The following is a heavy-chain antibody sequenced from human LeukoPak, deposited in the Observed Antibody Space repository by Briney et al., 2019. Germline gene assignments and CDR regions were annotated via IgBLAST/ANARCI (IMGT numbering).Heavy chain of an antibody. CDR1: GGSFSGYY. Sequence: SETLSLTCAVYGGSFSGYYWSWIRQPPGKGLEWIGEINHSGSTNYNPSLKSRVTISVDTSKNQFPLKLSSVTAADTAVYYCARGKGSREATIPWVGYMDVWGKGTTVTVSS. J-gene: IGHJ6*03. CDR2: INHSGST. V-gene: IGHV4-34*01. CDR3: ARGKGSREATIPWVGYMDV. D-gene: IGHD5-12*01.